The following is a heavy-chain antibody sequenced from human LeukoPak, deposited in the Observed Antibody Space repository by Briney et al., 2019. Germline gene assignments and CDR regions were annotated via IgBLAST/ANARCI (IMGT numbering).Heavy chain of an antibody. J-gene: IGHJ3*02. D-gene: IGHD3-22*01. Sequence: GGSLRLSCAVSGFTFSNYWMHWVRQAPGKGLVWVSRINTDGSSTNYADSVKGRFTISRDNAKNTLYLQMNSLRAEDTAVYYCARDWDYDSPFDAFDIWGQGTMVTVSS. CDR1: GFTFSNYW. CDR2: INTDGSST. V-gene: IGHV3-74*01. CDR3: ARDWDYDSPFDAFDI.